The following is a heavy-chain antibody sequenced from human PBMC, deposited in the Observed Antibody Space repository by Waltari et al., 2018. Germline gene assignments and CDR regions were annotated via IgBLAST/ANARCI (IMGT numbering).Heavy chain of an antibody. D-gene: IGHD6-6*01. Sequence: QVQLVQSGAEVKKPGASVKVSCKASGYTFTNYPMHWVRQAPGQRLEWMGWINADKVNTKYSQKFQGRVTMTTDTSTSTAYMGLRSLRSDDTAVYYCARDLAIAARKQLVNGYWGQGTLVTVSS. CDR1: GYTFTNYP. CDR3: ARDLAIAARKQLVNGY. J-gene: IGHJ4*02. CDR2: INADKVNT. V-gene: IGHV1-3*01.